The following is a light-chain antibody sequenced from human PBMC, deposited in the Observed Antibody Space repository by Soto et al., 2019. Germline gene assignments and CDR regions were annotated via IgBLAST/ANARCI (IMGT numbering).Light chain of an antibody. V-gene: IGLV1-44*01. J-gene: IGLJ2*01. CDR1: SSNIGTNT. Sequence: QAVVTQPPSASGTPGQRVTIFCSGSSSNIGTNTVIWYQQLPGAAPKLLIYSDNQRPSGVPDRFSGSKSGTSASLAISGLQSEDEADYYCAAWGVSLVVFGGGTKLTVL. CDR2: SDN. CDR3: AAWGVSLVV.